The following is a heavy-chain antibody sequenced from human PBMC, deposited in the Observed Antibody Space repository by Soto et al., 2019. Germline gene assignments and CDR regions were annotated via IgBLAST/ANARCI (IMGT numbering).Heavy chain of an antibody. J-gene: IGHJ5*02. CDR2: IYWNDDK. CDR1: GFSLITSGVG. D-gene: IGHD5-12*01. CDR3: ARGGIRDGYNPGSWFDP. V-gene: IGHV2-5*01. Sequence: SGPTLVNPTQTLTLTCTFSGFSLITSGVGVGCIRQPPGKALEWLALIYWNDDKRYSPSLKSRLTITKDTSKNQVVLTMTNMDPVDTATYYCARGGIRDGYNPGSWFDPWGQGTLVTVSS.